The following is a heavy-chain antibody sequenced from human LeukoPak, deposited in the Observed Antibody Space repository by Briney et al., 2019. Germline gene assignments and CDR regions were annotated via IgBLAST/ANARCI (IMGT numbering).Heavy chain of an antibody. Sequence: GESLNISCKGSGYTFSNNWIVWVRQMPGKGLEWMGIIFPGDSDTRCSPSFQGLVTISADKSINTAYLQWSSLKASDTAIYYCARESRLTYPDYWGQGTLVSVSS. V-gene: IGHV5-51*01. CDR3: ARESRLTYPDY. J-gene: IGHJ4*02. CDR1: GYTFSNNW. CDR2: IFPGDSDT. D-gene: IGHD6-6*01.